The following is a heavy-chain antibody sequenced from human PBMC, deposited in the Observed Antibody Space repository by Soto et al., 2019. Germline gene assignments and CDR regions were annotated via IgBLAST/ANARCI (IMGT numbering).Heavy chain of an antibody. CDR1: GGIFSSYA. Sequence: QEQLVQSGAEVKKPGSSVKVSCKASGGIFSSYALSWVRQAPGQGLEWQGGIIPIFGTSNYAQNFQGRGTITEDESTSTTYMELSSLTSEDTAVYYCARERGAAELLGDFDLWGQGTLVTVSS. CDR2: IIPIFGTS. D-gene: IGHD1-26*01. V-gene: IGHV1-69*01. CDR3: ARERGAAELLGDFDL. J-gene: IGHJ4*02.